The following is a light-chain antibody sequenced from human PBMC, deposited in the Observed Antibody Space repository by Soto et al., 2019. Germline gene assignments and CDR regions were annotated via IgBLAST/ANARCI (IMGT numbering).Light chain of an antibody. Sequence: EIVRTQSPATLSVSPGERATLSCRARQSISTNLAWYQQRPGQAPRLLIYGASTRATGIPARFSGSGSGTDFTLTISSLQSEDFAVYHCQQYDHWPPFTFGPGTKVDIK. J-gene: IGKJ3*01. CDR1: QSISTN. CDR3: QQYDHWPPFT. V-gene: IGKV3-15*01. CDR2: GAS.